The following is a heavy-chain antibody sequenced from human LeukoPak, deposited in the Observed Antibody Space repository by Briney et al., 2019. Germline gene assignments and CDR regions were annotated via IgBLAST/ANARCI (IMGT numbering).Heavy chain of an antibody. CDR3: AREEAAAILGYYYYYMDV. CDR2: IYYRGST. Sequence: SETLSLTCAVSGGPLTSYYWSWIRQPPGKGLGWIGFIYYRGSTNHNPSLESRVTTSVDTSKNRFSLKLSSVTAADTAVYYCAREEAAAILGYYYYYMDVWGKGTTVTVSS. D-gene: IGHD6-13*01. J-gene: IGHJ6*03. V-gene: IGHV4-59*01. CDR1: GGPLTSYY.